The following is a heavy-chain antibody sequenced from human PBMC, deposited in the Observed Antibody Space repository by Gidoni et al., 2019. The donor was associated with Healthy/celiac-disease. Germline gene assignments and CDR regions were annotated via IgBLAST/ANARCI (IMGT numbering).Heavy chain of an antibody. J-gene: IGHJ4*02. Sequence: EVQLFESGGGLVQPGGSLRLSWSASGFTFSSYAMSWVRQAPGKGLEWVSAISGSGGSTYYADSVKGRFTISRDNSKNTLYLQMNSLRAEDTAVYYCAKDRWFGELLYGYFDYWGQGTLVTVSS. D-gene: IGHD3-10*01. CDR3: AKDRWFGELLYGYFDY. V-gene: IGHV3-23*01. CDR2: ISGSGGST. CDR1: GFTFSSYA.